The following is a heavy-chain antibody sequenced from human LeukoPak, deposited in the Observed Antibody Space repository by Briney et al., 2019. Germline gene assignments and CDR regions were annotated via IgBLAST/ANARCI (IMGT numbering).Heavy chain of an antibody. CDR3: ARDHSNLYYYDSSGA. CDR2: ISSSSSYI. Sequence: GGSLRLSCAASGFTFSSYSMNWVRQAPGKGLEWVSSISSSSSYIYYADSVKGRFTISRDNAKNSLYLQMNSLRAEDTAVYYCARDHSNLYYYDSSGAWGRGTLVTVSS. D-gene: IGHD3-22*01. CDR1: GFTFSSYS. V-gene: IGHV3-21*01. J-gene: IGHJ5*02.